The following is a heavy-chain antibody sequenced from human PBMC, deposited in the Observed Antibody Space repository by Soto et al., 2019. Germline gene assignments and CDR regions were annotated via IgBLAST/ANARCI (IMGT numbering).Heavy chain of an antibody. J-gene: IGHJ4*02. D-gene: IGHD2-21*01. CDR3: AKEGSNHQRDLLWWYNPFDY. V-gene: IGHV3-23*01. Sequence: GGSLRLSCAASGFTLTTYAMSWVRQAPGKGLEWVSAITATSSTTYYADSVKGRFTISRDNSKNTLYLQMNSLRAEDTAIYYCAKEGSNHQRDLLWWYNPFDYWGQGTLVTVSS. CDR2: ITATSSTT. CDR1: GFTLTTYA.